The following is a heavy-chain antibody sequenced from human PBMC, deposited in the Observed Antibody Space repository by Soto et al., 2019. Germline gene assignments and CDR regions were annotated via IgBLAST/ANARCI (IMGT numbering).Heavy chain of an antibody. Sequence: VASVKVSCKASGGTFSRYAISWVRQAPGQVLEWMGGIIPIFGTANYAQKFQGRVTITADESTSTAYMELSSLRFEDTAVYYCARAIVGPTTTGWLDPWGQGTLVTVSS. CDR3: ARAIVGPTTTGWLDP. J-gene: IGHJ5*02. CDR1: GGTFSRYA. V-gene: IGHV1-69*13. D-gene: IGHD1-26*01. CDR2: IIPIFGTA.